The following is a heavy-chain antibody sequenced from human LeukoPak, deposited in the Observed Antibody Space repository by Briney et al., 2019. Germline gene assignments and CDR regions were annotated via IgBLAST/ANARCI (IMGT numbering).Heavy chain of an antibody. D-gene: IGHD5-18*01. CDR3: VSIAGYSYGS. CDR1: GYTFTDYY. J-gene: IGHJ5*02. V-gene: IGHV1-2*02. Sequence: GASVKVSCKASGYTFTDYYIQWVRQAPGQGLEWMGWINPNSGGTNYAQKFQGRVTMTRDTSISTAYMELSRLRSEDTAVYYCVSIAGYSYGSWGQGTLVTVSS. CDR2: INPNSGGT.